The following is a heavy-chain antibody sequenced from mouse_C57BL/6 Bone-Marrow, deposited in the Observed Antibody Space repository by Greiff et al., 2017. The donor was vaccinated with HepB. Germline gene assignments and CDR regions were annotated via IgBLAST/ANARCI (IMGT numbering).Heavy chain of an antibody. V-gene: IGHV1-26*01. J-gene: IGHJ4*01. CDR3: ARNAYYSNYNYAMDY. CDR1: GYTFTDYY. D-gene: IGHD2-5*01. CDR2: INPNNGGT. Sequence: EVQLQQSGPELVKPGASVKISCKASGYTFTDYYMNWVKQSHGKSLEWIGDINPNNGGTSYNQKFKGKATLTVDKSSSTAYMELRSLTSEDSAVYYCARNAYYSNYNYAMDYWGQGTSVTVSS.